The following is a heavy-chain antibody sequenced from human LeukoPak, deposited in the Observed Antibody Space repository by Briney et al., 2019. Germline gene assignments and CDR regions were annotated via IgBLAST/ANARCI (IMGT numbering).Heavy chain of an antibody. D-gene: IGHD5-12*01. Sequence: PSETLSLTCTVSGGSISRDYWSWIRQPPGKGLEGIGYIYYTGSTNYNPSLKSRVTISVDTSKNQFSLKLSSVTAADTAVYYCARNDGVGGYSGYGYDYWGQGTLVTVSS. CDR3: ARNDGVGGYSGYGYDY. J-gene: IGHJ4*02. V-gene: IGHV4-59*01. CDR2: IYYTGST. CDR1: GGSISRDY.